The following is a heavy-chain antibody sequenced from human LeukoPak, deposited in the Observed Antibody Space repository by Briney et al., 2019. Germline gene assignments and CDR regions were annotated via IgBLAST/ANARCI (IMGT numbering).Heavy chain of an antibody. Sequence: SETLSLTCAVSGASISGSGYYWGWIRQPPGKGLEWIGNIYSSGSTYYNASLQSRVTISIDTSKNQFSLKLSSVTAADTAVYYCARHEVGPLVFDYWGQGTLVTVSS. D-gene: IGHD1-26*01. J-gene: IGHJ4*02. V-gene: IGHV4-39*01. CDR3: ARHEVGPLVFDY. CDR1: GASISGSGYY. CDR2: IYSSGST.